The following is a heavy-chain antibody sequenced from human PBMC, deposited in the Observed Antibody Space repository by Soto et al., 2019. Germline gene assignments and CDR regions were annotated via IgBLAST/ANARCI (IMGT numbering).Heavy chain of an antibody. CDR1: GFTFSGSA. Sequence: GGSLRLSCAASGFTFSGSAMHWVRQASGKGLEWVGRIRSKANSYATAYAASVKGRFTISRDDSKNTAYLQMNSLKTEDTAVYYCTRLPYSSSWYGYFDYWGQGTLVTVSS. D-gene: IGHD6-13*01. CDR2: IRSKANSYAT. V-gene: IGHV3-73*01. J-gene: IGHJ4*02. CDR3: TRLPYSSSWYGYFDY.